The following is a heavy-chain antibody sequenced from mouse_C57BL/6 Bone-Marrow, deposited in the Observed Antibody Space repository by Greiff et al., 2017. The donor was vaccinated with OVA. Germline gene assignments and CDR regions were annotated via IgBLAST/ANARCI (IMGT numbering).Heavy chain of an antibody. Sequence: EVKLMESGPELVKPGASVKIPCKASGYPFPDYNIDWVKQSHGKSLEWIGDINPNNGGTIYNQKFKGKATVTVDKSSSTAYMELRSLPSEDSAVYFCAREEHYYGGRDAMDYWGQGTSVTVSS. CDR1: GYPFPDYN. CDR3: AREEHYYGGRDAMDY. J-gene: IGHJ4*01. V-gene: IGHV1-18*01. D-gene: IGHD1-2*01. CDR2: INPNNGGT.